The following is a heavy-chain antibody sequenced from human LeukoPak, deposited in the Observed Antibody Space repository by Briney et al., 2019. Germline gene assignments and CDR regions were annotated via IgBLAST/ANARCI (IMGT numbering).Heavy chain of an antibody. V-gene: IGHV3-30*02. Sequence: PGGSLRLSCAASGFTFSSYGMHWVRQAPGKGLEWVAFIRYDGSNKYYADSVKGRFTISRDNSKNTLYLQMNSLRAEDTAVYYCAKVRTYYYDSSGYGPVDYWGQGTLVTVSS. D-gene: IGHD3-22*01. CDR3: AKVRTYYYDSSGYGPVDY. J-gene: IGHJ4*02. CDR2: IRYDGSNK. CDR1: GFTFSSYG.